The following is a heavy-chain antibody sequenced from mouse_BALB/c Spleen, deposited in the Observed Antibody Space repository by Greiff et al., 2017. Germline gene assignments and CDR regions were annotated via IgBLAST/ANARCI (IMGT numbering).Heavy chain of an antibody. CDR3: ARNWALDY. CDR1: GFNIKDTY. CDR2: IDPANGNT. Sequence: EVQLMESGAELVKPGASVKLSCTASGFNIKDTYMHWVKQRPEQGLEWIGRIDPANGNTKYDPKFQGKATITADTSSNTAYLQLSSLTSEDTAVSYCARNWALDYWGQGTTLTVSS. V-gene: IGHV14-3*02. J-gene: IGHJ2*01. D-gene: IGHD4-1*01.